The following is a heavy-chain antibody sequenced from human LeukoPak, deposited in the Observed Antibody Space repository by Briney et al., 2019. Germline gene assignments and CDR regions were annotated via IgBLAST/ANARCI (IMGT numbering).Heavy chain of an antibody. J-gene: IGHJ6*02. Sequence: PSETLSLTCTVSGGSISGYFWSCIRQPPGKGREFIGYIYYNGATLYSPSLKSRVTMSVDTSKNQFSLKMSSVPAADTAVYYCARHDPVGYYQHGMDVWGQGTTVTVSS. CDR2: IYYNGAT. D-gene: IGHD1-26*01. V-gene: IGHV4-59*08. CDR1: GGSISGYF. CDR3: ARHDPVGYYQHGMDV.